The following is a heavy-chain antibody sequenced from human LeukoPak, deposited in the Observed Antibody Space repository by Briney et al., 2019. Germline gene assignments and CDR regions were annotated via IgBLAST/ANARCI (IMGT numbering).Heavy chain of an antibody. CDR1: GGTFSSYA. D-gene: IGHD6-19*01. V-gene: IGHV1-69*06. CDR2: SIPIFGTA. J-gene: IGHJ3*02. CDR3: AREESSGWYRGPNAFDI. Sequence: SVKVSCKASGGTFSSYAISWVRQAPGQGLEWMGGSIPIFGTANYAQKFQGRVTITADKSTSTAYMELSSLRSEDTAVYYCAREESSGWYRGPNAFDIWGQGTMVTVSS.